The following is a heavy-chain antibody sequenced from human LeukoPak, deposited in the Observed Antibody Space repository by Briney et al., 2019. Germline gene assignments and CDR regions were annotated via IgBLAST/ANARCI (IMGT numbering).Heavy chain of an antibody. J-gene: IGHJ1*01. D-gene: IGHD3-22*01. CDR1: GYTFSGYY. V-gene: IGHV1-2*02. CDR2: INPNSGGT. CDR3: ARGYYDSSDYEYFQP. Sequence: GASVKVSCKASGYTFSGYYLHWVRQAPGQGLEWMGWINPNSGGTNSAQKFQGRVTMTRDTSIITAYMELSRLRSDDTAVYFCARGYYDSSDYEYFQPWGQGTLVTVSS.